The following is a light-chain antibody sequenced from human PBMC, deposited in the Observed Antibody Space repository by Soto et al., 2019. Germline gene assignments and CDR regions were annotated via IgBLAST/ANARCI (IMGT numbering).Light chain of an antibody. CDR1: TSNIGSNL. CDR2: NDN. Sequence: QSVLAQPPSASGTPGQRVTISCSGSTSNIGSNLASWYQQLPGSAPKLLIYNDNERPSGVPDRFSGSKSGTSASLGISGLRSEDEADYYCAVWDDSMSGVLFGGGT. CDR3: AVWDDSMSGVL. V-gene: IGLV1-47*02. J-gene: IGLJ2*01.